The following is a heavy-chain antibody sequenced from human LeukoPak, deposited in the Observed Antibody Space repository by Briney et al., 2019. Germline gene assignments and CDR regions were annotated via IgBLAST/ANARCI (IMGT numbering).Heavy chain of an antibody. CDR3: ASYGSGSHPVDY. CDR1: GFTFSSYA. D-gene: IGHD3-10*01. V-gene: IGHV3-23*01. J-gene: IGHJ4*02. Sequence: GGSLRPSCAASGFTFSSYAMSWVRQAPGKGLEWVSAISGSGGSTYYADSVKGRFTISRDNSKNTLYLQMNSLRAEDTAVYYCASYGSGSHPVDYWGQGTLVTVSS. CDR2: ISGSGGST.